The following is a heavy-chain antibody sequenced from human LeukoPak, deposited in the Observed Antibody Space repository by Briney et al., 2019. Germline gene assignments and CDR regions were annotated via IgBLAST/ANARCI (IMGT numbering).Heavy chain of an antibody. D-gene: IGHD2-21*02. J-gene: IGHJ1*01. CDR3: ARGYCGGDCYGD. V-gene: IGHV3-21*01. CDR1: GFSFSSYA. Sequence: GGSLRLSCAASGFSFSSYAMNWVRQAPGKGMEWVSSIDGSSSHIYYADSVKGRFTISRDNTKSSLYLQMNSLRAEDMAVYYCARGYCGGDCYGDWGQGTLVTVSS. CDR2: IDGSSSHI.